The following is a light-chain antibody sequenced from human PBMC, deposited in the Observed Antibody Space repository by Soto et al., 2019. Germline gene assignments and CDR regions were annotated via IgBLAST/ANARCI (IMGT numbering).Light chain of an antibody. V-gene: IGKV3-11*01. CDR3: QQRDRWPPIFT. J-gene: IGKJ3*01. Sequence: EIVLTQSPATLSLSPGERATLSCRASQSVGSYLAWYQQKAGQSPRLLIYDASKRASGIPARFSGSGSGTDFPLPISSLELEDFAVYYCQQRDRWPPIFTFGPGTKVDI. CDR1: QSVGSY. CDR2: DAS.